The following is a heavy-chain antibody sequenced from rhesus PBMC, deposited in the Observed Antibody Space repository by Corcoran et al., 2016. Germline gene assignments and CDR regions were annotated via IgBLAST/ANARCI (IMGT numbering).Heavy chain of an antibody. CDR3: ARARRGSGWYFDL. J-gene: IGHJ2*01. CDR2: SSGSSGST. V-gene: IGHV4-65*01. Sequence: QVQLQESGPGLVKPSETLSLTCAVSGGSISSSNWWSWIRQPPGKGLEWIGYSSGSSGSTYFNTSLKSRVTISTDTSKNQVSLKLSSVPAADTAVYYCARARRGSGWYFDLWGPGTPITISS. CDR1: GGSISSSNW. D-gene: IGHD6-31*01.